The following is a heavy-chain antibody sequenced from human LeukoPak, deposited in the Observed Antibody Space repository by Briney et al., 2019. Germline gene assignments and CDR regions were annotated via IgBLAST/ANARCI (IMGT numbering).Heavy chain of an antibody. CDR3: AKDRYSSSLGVGYFDY. CDR2: ISYDGSNK. Sequence: GRSLRLSCAASGFTFSSYGMHWVRQAAGKGLEWVAVISYDGSNKYYADSVKGRFTISRDNSKNTLYLQMDSLRAEDTAVYYCAKDRYSSSLGVGYFDYWGQGTLVTVSS. D-gene: IGHD6-13*01. V-gene: IGHV3-30*18. CDR1: GFTFSSYG. J-gene: IGHJ4*02.